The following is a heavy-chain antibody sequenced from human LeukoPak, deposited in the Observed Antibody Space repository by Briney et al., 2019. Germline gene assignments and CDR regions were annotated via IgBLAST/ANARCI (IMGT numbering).Heavy chain of an antibody. V-gene: IGHV4-34*01. CDR2: INHSGST. CDR1: GGSFSGYY. Sequence: PSETLSLTCAVYGGSFSGYYWSWIRQPPGKGLEWIGEINHSGSTNYNPSLKSRATISVDTYKNQFLLKLSSVTAADAAVYYGARGHWGILTGYYNYWGQGTLVTVSS. J-gene: IGHJ4*02. D-gene: IGHD3-9*01. CDR3: ARGHWGILTGYYNY.